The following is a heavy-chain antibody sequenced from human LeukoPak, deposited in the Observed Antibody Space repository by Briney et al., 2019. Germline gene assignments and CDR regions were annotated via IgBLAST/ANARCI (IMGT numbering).Heavy chain of an antibody. CDR3: VRDRYYSGSSSDY. J-gene: IGHJ4*02. CDR1: GYIFTDYY. D-gene: IGHD1-26*01. Sequence: ASVKVSCKASGYIFTDYYIHRVRQAPGQGLEWVGWINPYSGGTNYAQNFQGRVTMTSDTSISTAYMEVSRLRSDDTAIYFCVRDRYYSGSSSDYWGQGTLVTVSS. V-gene: IGHV1-2*02. CDR2: INPYSGGT.